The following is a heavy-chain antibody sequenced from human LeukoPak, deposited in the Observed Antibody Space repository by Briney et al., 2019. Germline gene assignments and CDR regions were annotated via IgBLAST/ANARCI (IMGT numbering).Heavy chain of an antibody. CDR1: GFTFSSYA. D-gene: IGHD6-13*01. CDR3: ARDKKKGIAALDY. Sequence: GGSLRLSCAASGFTFSSYAMHWVRQAPGKGLEWVAVISYDGSNKYYADSVKGRFTISRDNSKNTLYLQMNSLRAEDTAVYYCARDKKKGIAALDYWGQGTLVTVSS. V-gene: IGHV3-30-3*01. J-gene: IGHJ4*02. CDR2: ISYDGSNK.